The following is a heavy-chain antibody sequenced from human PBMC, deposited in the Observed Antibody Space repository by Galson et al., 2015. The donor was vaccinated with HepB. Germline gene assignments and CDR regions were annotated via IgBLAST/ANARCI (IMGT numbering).Heavy chain of an antibody. D-gene: IGHD3-3*01. CDR3: AKDGSCDFWSGYYTDAFDI. Sequence: SLRLSCAASGFTFSSYGMHWVRQAPGKGLEWVAVISYDGSNKYYADSVKGRFTISRDNSKNTLYLQMNSLRAEDTAVYYCAKDGSCDFWSGYYTDAFDIWGQGTMVTVSS. V-gene: IGHV3-30*18. J-gene: IGHJ3*02. CDR1: GFTFSSYG. CDR2: ISYDGSNK.